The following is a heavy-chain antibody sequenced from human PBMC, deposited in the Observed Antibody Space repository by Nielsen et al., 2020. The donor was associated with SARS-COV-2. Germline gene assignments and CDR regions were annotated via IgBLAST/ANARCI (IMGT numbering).Heavy chain of an antibody. CDR2: IIPIFGTA. Sequence: VKVSCKASGGTFSSYAISWVRQAPGQGLEWMGGIIPIFGTANYAQKFQGRVTITADESTSTAYMELSSLRSEDTAVYYCASARFYGDYEYYFDYWGQGTLVTVSS. D-gene: IGHD4-17*01. J-gene: IGHJ4*02. CDR3: ASARFYGDYEYYFDY. V-gene: IGHV1-69*13. CDR1: GGTFSSYA.